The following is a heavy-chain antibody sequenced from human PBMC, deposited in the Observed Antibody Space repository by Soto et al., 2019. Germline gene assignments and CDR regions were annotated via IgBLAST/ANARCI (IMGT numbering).Heavy chain of an antibody. CDR2: ISSSDSII. V-gene: IGHV3-11*01. J-gene: IGHJ4*02. D-gene: IGHD3-22*01. CDR3: ARDLGYYDSSGYFDY. CDR1: GFTFSDYY. Sequence: PGGSLTLSCAASGFTFSDYYSSWIRRTPGKGLEWVSYISSSDSIIYYSDSVKGRFIISKKNAKTSLYLQMNSLRAEDTAVYYGARDLGYYDSSGYFDYWGQGTLVTVSS.